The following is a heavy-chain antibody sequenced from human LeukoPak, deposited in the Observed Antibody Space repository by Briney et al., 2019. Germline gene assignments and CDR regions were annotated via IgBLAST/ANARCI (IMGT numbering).Heavy chain of an antibody. V-gene: IGHV4-34*01. CDR2: INHSGST. D-gene: IGHD2-2*01. CDR3: ARGNLYCSSTSCYSGWFDP. Sequence: SETQSLTCAVYGGSFSGYYWSWIRQPPGKGLEWIGEINHSGSTNYNPSLKSRVTISVDTSKNQFSLKLSSVTAADTAVYYCARGNLYCSSTSCYSGWFDPWGQGTLVTVSS. J-gene: IGHJ5*02. CDR1: GGSFSGYY.